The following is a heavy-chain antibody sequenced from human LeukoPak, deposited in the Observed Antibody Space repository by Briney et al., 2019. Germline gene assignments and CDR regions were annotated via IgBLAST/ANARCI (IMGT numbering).Heavy chain of an antibody. V-gene: IGHV4-34*01. CDR1: GGSFSGYY. Sequence: SETLSLTCVVYGGSFSGYYWTWIRQPPGKGLEWIGEINHSGRTNYNPSLKSRVTISVDTSKNQFSLKLSSVTAADTALYYCARGFRRFDYWDQGALVTVSS. J-gene: IGHJ4*02. D-gene: IGHD2/OR15-2a*01. CDR3: ARGFRRFDY. CDR2: INHSGRT.